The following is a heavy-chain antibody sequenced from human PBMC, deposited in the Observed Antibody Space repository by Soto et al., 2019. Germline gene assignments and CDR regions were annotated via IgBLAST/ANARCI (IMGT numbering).Heavy chain of an antibody. CDR1: GYIFSSYG. V-gene: IGHV1-18*01. J-gene: IGHJ4*02. CDR2: ISAHNANT. Sequence: ASVKVSCKASGYIFSSYGISWGRQAPGQGLEWMGWISAHNANTNYAQKFQGRVTMTTDTSTSTAHMELRSLRSDDTAVYYCATERLAYYFDTSGEDFDYWGQGTLVSVSS. CDR3: ATERLAYYFDTSGEDFDY. D-gene: IGHD3-22*01.